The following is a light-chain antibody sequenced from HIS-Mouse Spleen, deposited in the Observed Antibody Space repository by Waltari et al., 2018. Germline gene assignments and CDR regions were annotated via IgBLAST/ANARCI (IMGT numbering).Light chain of an antibody. Sequence: QSALTQPASVSGSPGQSITISCPGTISDVGGYNYVSWYQQHQGKAPKLMIYDVSNRPSGVSNRFSGSKSGNTASLTISGLQAEDEADYYCSSYTSSSTYVFGTGTKVTVL. CDR3: SSYTSSSTYV. J-gene: IGLJ1*01. V-gene: IGLV2-14*03. CDR1: ISDVGGYNY. CDR2: DVS.